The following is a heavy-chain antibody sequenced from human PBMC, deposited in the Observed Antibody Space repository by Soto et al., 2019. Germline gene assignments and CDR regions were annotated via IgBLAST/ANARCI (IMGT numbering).Heavy chain of an antibody. CDR3: ARRSRYAVGVYGMGV. Sequence: GESLKISCKGSGYSFTSYWIGWVRQMPGKGLEWMGIIYPGDSDTRYSPPFQGQVTISADKSISTAYLQWSSLKASDTAMYYCARRSRYAVGVYGMGVWGQGTTVTVSS. V-gene: IGHV5-51*01. D-gene: IGHD2-2*01. CDR1: GYSFTSYW. J-gene: IGHJ6*02. CDR2: IYPGDSDT.